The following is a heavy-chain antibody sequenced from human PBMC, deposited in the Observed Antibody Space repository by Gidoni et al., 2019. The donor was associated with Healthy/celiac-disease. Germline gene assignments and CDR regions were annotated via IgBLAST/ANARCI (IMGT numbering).Heavy chain of an antibody. V-gene: IGHV3-30*04. D-gene: IGHD6-13*01. Sequence: QVQLVESGGGVVQPGRSLRLSCAASGFTFSSYAMHWVRQAPGKGLEWVAVISYDGSNKYYADSVKGRFTISRDNSKNTLYLQMNSLRAEDTAVYYRARDGYSSTLDIWGQGTMVTVSS. CDR1: GFTFSSYA. CDR3: ARDGYSSTLDI. J-gene: IGHJ3*02. CDR2: ISYDGSNK.